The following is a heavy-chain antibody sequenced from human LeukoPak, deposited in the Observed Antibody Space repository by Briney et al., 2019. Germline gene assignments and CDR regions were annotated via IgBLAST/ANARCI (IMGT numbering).Heavy chain of an antibody. CDR3: ARLRTYYDILTGSSTIDY. J-gene: IGHJ4*02. CDR1: GGSISSSSYY. D-gene: IGHD3-9*01. V-gene: IGHV4-39*01. CDR2: IYYSGST. Sequence: PSETLSLTCTVSGGSISSSSYYWGWIRQPPGKGLEWIGSIYYSGSTYYNPSLKSRVTISVDTSKNQFSLKLSSVTAADTAVYYCARLRTYYDILTGSSTIDYWGQGTLVTVSS.